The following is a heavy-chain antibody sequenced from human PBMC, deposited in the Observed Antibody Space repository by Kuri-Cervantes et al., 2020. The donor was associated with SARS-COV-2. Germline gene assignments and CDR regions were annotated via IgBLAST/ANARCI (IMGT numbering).Heavy chain of an antibody. CDR1: GFTFSSYE. Sequence: GESLKISCAASGFTFSSYEMNWVRQAPGKGLEWVSYISSSGSTIYYADSVKGRFTISRDNAKNSLYLQMNSLRAEDTAVYYCARGGRYSGSYGDYYYYYYMDVWGKGTMVTVSS. D-gene: IGHD1-26*01. CDR2: ISSSGSTI. CDR3: ARGGRYSGSYGDYYYYYYMDV. V-gene: IGHV3-48*03. J-gene: IGHJ6*03.